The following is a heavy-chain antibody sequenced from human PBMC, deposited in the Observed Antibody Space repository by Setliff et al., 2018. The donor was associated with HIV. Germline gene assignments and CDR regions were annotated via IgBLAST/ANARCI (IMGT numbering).Heavy chain of an antibody. CDR1: GFTLDNYA. D-gene: IGHD3-16*01. CDR2: ISSSSSYI. J-gene: IGHJ6*03. V-gene: IGHV3-21*01. Sequence: SGGSLRLSCAASGFTLDNYAMSWVRQRPGKGLEWVSSISSSSSYIYYADSVKGRFTISRDNAKNSLYLQMNSLRAEETAVYYCARGGIKGYYYYYYYMNVWGKGTTVTVSS. CDR3: ARGGIKGYYYYYYYMNV.